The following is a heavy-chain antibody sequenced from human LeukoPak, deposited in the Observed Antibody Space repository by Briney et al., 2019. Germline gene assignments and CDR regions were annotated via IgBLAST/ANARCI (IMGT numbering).Heavy chain of an antibody. CDR3: ARAAVAGQGYFDY. CDR1: GYTFTGYY. Sequence: ASVKVSCKASGYTFTGYYMHWVRQAPGQGLEWMGWINPNSGGTNYAQKFQGRVTMTRDTSISTAYMELSRLRSDDTAVYYCARAAVAGQGYFDYWGQGTLVTVSS. V-gene: IGHV1-2*02. D-gene: IGHD6-19*01. CDR2: INPNSGGT. J-gene: IGHJ4*02.